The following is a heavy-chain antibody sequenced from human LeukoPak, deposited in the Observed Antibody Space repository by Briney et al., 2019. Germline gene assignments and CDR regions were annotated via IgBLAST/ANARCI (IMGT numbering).Heavy chain of an antibody. D-gene: IGHD6-13*01. CDR3: ARHSNGIAAADTEGHFDY. J-gene: IGHJ4*02. Sequence: GASLQISCKGSGYSFTSYWIGWVRQMPGKGLEWMGIIYPGDSDTRYSPSFQGQITISADKSISTAYLQWSSLKASDTAMYYCARHSNGIAAADTEGHFDYWGQGTLVTVSS. CDR1: GYSFTSYW. V-gene: IGHV5-51*01. CDR2: IYPGDSDT.